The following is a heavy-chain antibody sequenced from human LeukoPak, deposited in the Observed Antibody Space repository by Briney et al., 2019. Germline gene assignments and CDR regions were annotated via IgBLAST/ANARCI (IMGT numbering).Heavy chain of an antibody. D-gene: IGHD6-19*01. J-gene: IGHJ4*02. Sequence: GGSLRLSCAASGFTFSSYGMHWVRQAPGKGLEWVAVISYDGSNKYYADSVKGRFTISRDNSKNTLYLQMNSLRAEDTAVYYCAKEEQWLLMTASFDYWGQGTLVTVSS. CDR3: AKEEQWLLMTASFDY. CDR2: ISYDGSNK. CDR1: GFTFSSYG. V-gene: IGHV3-30*18.